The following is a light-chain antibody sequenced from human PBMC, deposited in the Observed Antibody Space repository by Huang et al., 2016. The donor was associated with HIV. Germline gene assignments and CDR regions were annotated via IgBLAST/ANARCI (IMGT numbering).Light chain of an antibody. J-gene: IGKJ2*01. V-gene: IGKV1-39*01. Sequence: DIQMTQSPSSLSASVGDRVTITCRASQNIGRDLNWYQQKSGKAPKLLIYAASSLQRGVPSRFSGIGFGTDFTLTISSLQPEDFATYYCQQSYSITRYTFSQGTKVEIK. CDR1: QNIGRD. CDR2: AAS. CDR3: QQSYSITRYT.